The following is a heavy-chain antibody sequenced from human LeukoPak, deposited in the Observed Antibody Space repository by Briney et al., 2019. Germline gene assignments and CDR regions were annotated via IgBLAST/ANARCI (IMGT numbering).Heavy chain of an antibody. J-gene: IGHJ3*02. CDR3: ARDRECKMSSTSCLTPDAFDI. CDR2: ISSSSSTI. Sequence: GGSLRLSCAASGFTFSSYSMNWVRQAPGKGLEWVSYISSSSSTIYYADSVKGRFTISRDNAKNSLYLQMNSLRAEDTAVYYCARDRECKMSSTSCLTPDAFDIWGQGTMVTVSS. V-gene: IGHV3-48*01. CDR1: GFTFSSYS. D-gene: IGHD2-2*01.